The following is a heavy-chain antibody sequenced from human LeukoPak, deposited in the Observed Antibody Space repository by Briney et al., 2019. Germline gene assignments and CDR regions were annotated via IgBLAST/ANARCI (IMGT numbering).Heavy chain of an antibody. CDR3: ARCYYDENFVS. CDR2: IYYSGST. J-gene: IGHJ4*02. D-gene: IGHD3-22*01. Sequence: SETLSLSCTVSGGSTSSGDYYGSLIPQPPGEGLEWIGYIYYSGSTYYNPSFKSRVPISVDTSKNQFSLRLSSVTPADTAVYYFARCYYDENFVSWGEGALVTVSS. CDR1: GGSTSSGDYY. V-gene: IGHV4-30-4*02.